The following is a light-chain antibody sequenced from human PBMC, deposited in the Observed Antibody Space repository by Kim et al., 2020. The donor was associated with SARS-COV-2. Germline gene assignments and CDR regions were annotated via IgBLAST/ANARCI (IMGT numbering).Light chain of an antibody. V-gene: IGLV1-44*01. J-gene: IGLJ3*02. Sequence: QSVLTQPPSVSGTPGQRVTISCSGSSSNIGSNSVNWYQQPPGTAPKLLIYSNNQRPSGVPDRFSGSKSGTSASLAISGLQSEDEADYYCAGWDDSLNGWVFGGGTQLTVL. CDR2: SNN. CDR3: AGWDDSLNGWV. CDR1: SSNIGSNS.